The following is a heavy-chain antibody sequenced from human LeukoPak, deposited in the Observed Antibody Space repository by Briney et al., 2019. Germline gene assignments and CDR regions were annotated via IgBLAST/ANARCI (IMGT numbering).Heavy chain of an antibody. V-gene: IGHV3-7*01. J-gene: IGHJ3*01. CDR3: ARERNVAVVTAFDV. D-gene: IGHD2-2*01. Sequence: GGSLRLSCAGCGLIFNCYWMSWVRQAPGKGLEWVANKKQDGSEKYYLDSVKGRFTISRDNAKNSLYLQMNTIRPEDTAVYFCARERNVAVVTAFDVWGQGTMVTVSS. CDR1: GLIFNCYW. CDR2: KKQDGSEK.